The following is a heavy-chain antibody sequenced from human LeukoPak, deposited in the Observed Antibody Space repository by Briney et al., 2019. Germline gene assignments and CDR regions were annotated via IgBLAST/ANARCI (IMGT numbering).Heavy chain of an antibody. D-gene: IGHD3-22*01. CDR3: ARHDRGYYDSSGYYRPGVDFDY. Sequence: NPSETLSLTCTVSGGSISSYYWSWIRQPPGKGLEWIGYIYYSGSTNYNPSLKSLVTISVDTSKNQFSLKLSSVTAADTAVYYCARHDRGYYDSSGYYRPGVDFDYWGQGTLVTVSS. J-gene: IGHJ4*02. CDR1: GGSISSYY. V-gene: IGHV4-59*08. CDR2: IYYSGST.